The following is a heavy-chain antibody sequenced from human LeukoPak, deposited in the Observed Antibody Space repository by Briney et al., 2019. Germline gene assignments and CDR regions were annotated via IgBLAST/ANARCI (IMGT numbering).Heavy chain of an antibody. Sequence: GGSLRLSYAASGFTFSSYGINWVRQAPGKGLEWVSSISASSNFIYYADSVKGRFTISRDNAKNSLYLQMYSLRAEDTAVYYCARSVSAFDIWGQGTMVTVSS. CDR1: GFTFSSYG. CDR3: ARSVSAFDI. V-gene: IGHV3-21*01. J-gene: IGHJ3*02. D-gene: IGHD5/OR15-5a*01. CDR2: ISASSNFI.